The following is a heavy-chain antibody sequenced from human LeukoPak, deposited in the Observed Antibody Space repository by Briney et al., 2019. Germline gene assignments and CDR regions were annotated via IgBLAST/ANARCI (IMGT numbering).Heavy chain of an antibody. CDR1: GGSFSGYY. D-gene: IGHD5-12*01. CDR3: ARGGGYEPAYYFDY. CDR2: INHSGST. Sequence: SETLSLTCAVYGGSFSGYYWSWIRQPPGKGLEWIGKINHSGSTNYNPSLKSRVTISVDTSKNQFSLKLSSVTAADTAVYYCARGGGYEPAYYFDYWGQGTLVTVSS. J-gene: IGHJ4*02. V-gene: IGHV4-34*01.